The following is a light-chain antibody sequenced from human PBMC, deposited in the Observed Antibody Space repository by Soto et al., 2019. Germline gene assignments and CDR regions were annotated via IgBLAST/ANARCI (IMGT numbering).Light chain of an antibody. CDR1: QSVSSTY. V-gene: IGKV3-20*01. J-gene: IGKJ5*01. CDR3: QQYGSSPPIT. CDR2: GAS. Sequence: EIVLTQSPGTLSLSPGERATLSCRASQSVSSTYLAWYLQKPGQAPRLLIYGASSRATGIPDRFSGSGSGTDFTLTISRLEPEDCAVYYCQQYGSSPPITFGQGTRLAI.